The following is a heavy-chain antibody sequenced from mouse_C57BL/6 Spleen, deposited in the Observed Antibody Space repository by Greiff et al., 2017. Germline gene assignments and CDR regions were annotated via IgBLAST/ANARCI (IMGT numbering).Heavy chain of an antibody. CDR1: GCTFTDYN. Sequence: EVQLQQSGPELVKPGASVKISCKASGCTFTDYNMDWVKQSPGKSLEWIGDINPNNGGTIYNQKFKSKATLTVDKSSSTAYMGLRSLTSEDTAVYYCARCDYDDAMDYWGQGTSVTVSS. CDR3: ARCDYDDAMDY. V-gene: IGHV1-18*01. D-gene: IGHD2-4*01. J-gene: IGHJ4*01. CDR2: INPNNGGT.